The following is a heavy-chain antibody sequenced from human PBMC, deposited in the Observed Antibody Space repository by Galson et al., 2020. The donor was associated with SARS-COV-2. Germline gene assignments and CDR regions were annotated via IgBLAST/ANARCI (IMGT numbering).Heavy chain of an antibody. V-gene: IGHV4-39*07. CDR2: IHYSGLT. CDR1: GASIGSSSYY. CDR3: ARTSSMVRGVPAIDAFDI. D-gene: IGHD3-10*01. J-gene: IGHJ3*02. Sequence: SETLSLTCTVSGASIGSSSYYWARIRQPPGKGREWIGSIHYSGLTFYNPSLKSRVIIAVDTSKDHFSLKLSSVTAADTAVYYCARTSSMVRGVPAIDAFDIWGQGTMVTVSS.